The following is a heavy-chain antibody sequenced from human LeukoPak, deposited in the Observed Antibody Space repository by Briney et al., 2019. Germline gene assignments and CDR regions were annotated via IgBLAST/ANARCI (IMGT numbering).Heavy chain of an antibody. D-gene: IGHD3-22*01. V-gene: IGHV3-23*01. J-gene: IGHJ4*02. CDR3: ARDISGYAELDY. CDR2: ISGSGGGT. Sequence: GGSLRLSCAASGFAFSGYAMTWVRQAPGKGLEWVSAISGSGGGTYYADSVKGRFTISRDNSKNTLYLQMNSLRAEDTAIYYCARDISGYAELDYWGQGTLVTVSS. CDR1: GFAFSGYA.